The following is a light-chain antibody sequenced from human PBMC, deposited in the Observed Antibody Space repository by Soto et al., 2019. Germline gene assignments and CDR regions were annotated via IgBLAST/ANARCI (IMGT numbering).Light chain of an antibody. CDR1: QDVISSY. CDR3: QQYNNWPPK. CDR2: GAS. Sequence: EIVLTQSPGTLSVSPGERVTLSCRASQDVISSYLAWYQQRRGQAPRLLIYGASSRATGIPDRFSGSGSGTDFTLTISSLQSEDFAVYYCQQYNNWPPKIGQGTKVDIK. J-gene: IGKJ1*01. V-gene: IGKV3-20*01.